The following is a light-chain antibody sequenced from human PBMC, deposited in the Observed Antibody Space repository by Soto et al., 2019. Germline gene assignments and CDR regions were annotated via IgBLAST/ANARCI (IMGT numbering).Light chain of an antibody. J-gene: IGLJ3*02. CDR3: QSFDKDLSGVL. Sequence: QSVLTQPPSVSAPPGQRVTISCSGSSSNIGAGYDVHWYQQLPGSAPKLLIYDNTNRPSGVPDRFSGSRSGTSASLAITRLQAEDEADYYCQSFDKDLSGVLFGGGTKLTVL. CDR1: SSNIGAGYD. CDR2: DNT. V-gene: IGLV1-40*01.